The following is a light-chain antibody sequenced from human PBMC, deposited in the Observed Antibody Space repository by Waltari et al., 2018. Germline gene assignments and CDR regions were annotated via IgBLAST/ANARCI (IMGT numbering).Light chain of an antibody. V-gene: IGLV2-14*01. CDR3: ISFTSSNTWV. CDR2: GVS. CDR1: SSDLGAYNY. J-gene: IGLJ3*02. Sequence: QSALTQPASVSGSPRQSITSSCTGTSSDLGAYNYVSWYQQHSGKAPKLVIFGVSDRPTVVSNRFSGSKSGHTASLTISGLQAEDEADYYCISFTSSNTWVFGGGTRVTVL.